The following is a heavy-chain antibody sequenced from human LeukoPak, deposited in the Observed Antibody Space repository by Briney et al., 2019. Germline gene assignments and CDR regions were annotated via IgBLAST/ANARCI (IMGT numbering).Heavy chain of an antibody. Sequence: GGSLRLSCAASGFTFSGSAMHWVRQASGKGLEWVGRIRSKANSYATAYAASVKGRFTISRDDSKNTAYLQMNSLRAEDTAVYYCARDRRRWELLFFWADFDYWGQGTLVTVSS. CDR1: GFTFSGSA. CDR3: ARDRRRWELLFFWADFDY. V-gene: IGHV3-73*01. D-gene: IGHD1-26*01. CDR2: IRSKANSYAT. J-gene: IGHJ4*02.